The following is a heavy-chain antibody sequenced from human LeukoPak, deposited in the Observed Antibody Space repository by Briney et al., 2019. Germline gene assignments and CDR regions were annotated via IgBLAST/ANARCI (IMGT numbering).Heavy chain of an antibody. D-gene: IGHD2-21*02. CDR3: TRDPPPYCRGVCPSPPFDY. CDR2: INPNSGRT. CDR1: GYTFTAYY. V-gene: IGHV1-2*02. J-gene: IGHJ4*02. Sequence: ASVKVSCKASGYTFTAYYMHWVRQAPGQGLEWMGWINPNSGRTNYAQKFQGRVTMTRDTSISTAYMELSRLRSDDTAVYYCTRDPPPYCRGVCPSPPFDYWGQGTLVTVSS.